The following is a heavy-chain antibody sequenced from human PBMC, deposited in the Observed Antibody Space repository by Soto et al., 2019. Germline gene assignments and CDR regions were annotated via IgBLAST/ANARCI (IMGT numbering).Heavy chain of an antibody. J-gene: IGHJ4*02. V-gene: IGHV3-30*18. D-gene: IGHD6-19*01. CDR1: GFTFSSYG. CDR3: AKDLVAGLDY. Sequence: QVQLVESGGGVVQPGRSLRLSCAASGFTFSSYGMHWVRQAPGKGLEWVAVISYDGSNKYYADSVKGRFTISRDNSKNTLYLQMNSLRAEDTAVYYCAKDLVAGLDYWGQGTLVTVSS. CDR2: ISYDGSNK.